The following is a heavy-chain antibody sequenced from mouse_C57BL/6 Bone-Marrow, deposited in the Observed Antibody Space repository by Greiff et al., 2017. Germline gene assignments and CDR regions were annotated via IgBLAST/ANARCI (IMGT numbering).Heavy chain of an antibody. CDR3: TRYEHYGAWFAY. Sequence: EVQGVEPGEGLVKPGGSLKLSCEASGFTFSSYAMSWVRQTPEKRLEWVAYISSGGDYIYYADTVKGRFTISRDNARNTLYLQMSTLKSEDTAIYYCTRYEHYGAWFAYWGQGTLVTVSA. D-gene: IGHD1-1*01. CDR2: ISSGGDYI. J-gene: IGHJ3*01. V-gene: IGHV5-9-1*02. CDR1: GFTFSSYA.